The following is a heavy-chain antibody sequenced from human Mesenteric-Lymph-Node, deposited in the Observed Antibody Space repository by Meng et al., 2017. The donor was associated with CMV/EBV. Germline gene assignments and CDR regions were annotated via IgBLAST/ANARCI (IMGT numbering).Heavy chain of an antibody. D-gene: IGHD4-23*01. J-gene: IGHJ4*02. V-gene: IGHV4-34*01. CDR1: GGSFSGYY. CDR2: INHSGST. CDR3: ARHQRWLKSEGGFNY. Sequence: QRRLQRWGAGLLKPSETLSLHCAVYGGSFSGYYWSWIRQPPGKGLEWIGEINHSGSTNYNPSLKSRVTISVDTSKNQFSLKLSSVTAADTAVYYCARHQRWLKSEGGFNYWGQGTLVTVSS.